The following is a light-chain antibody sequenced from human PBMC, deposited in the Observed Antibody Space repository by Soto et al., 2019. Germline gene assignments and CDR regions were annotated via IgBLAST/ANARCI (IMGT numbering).Light chain of an antibody. Sequence: IVLTQSPATLSLSPGERAALSCRASQSVSTSLAWYQHKPGQAPSLIIYDASKRAPGIPARFSRSGSGTDFTLTISSLEPEDYARYDCQVRDVGPTVGQGTKVEIK. CDR2: DAS. CDR1: QSVSTS. J-gene: IGKJ1*01. V-gene: IGKV3-11*01. CDR3: QVRDVGPT.